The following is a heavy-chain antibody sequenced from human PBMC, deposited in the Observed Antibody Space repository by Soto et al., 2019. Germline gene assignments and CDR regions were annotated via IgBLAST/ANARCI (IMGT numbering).Heavy chain of an antibody. J-gene: IGHJ6*02. Sequence: SETLSLTCAVSGGSISGSNWWSWVRQPPGKGLEWIGEIYHSGSTNYNPSLKSRVTISVDKSKNQFSLKLSSVTAADTAVYYCARLRLRYFDWLPHYYYGMDVWGQGTTVTVSS. CDR2: IYHSGST. V-gene: IGHV4-4*02. CDR3: ARLRLRYFDWLPHYYYGMDV. D-gene: IGHD3-9*01. CDR1: GGSISGSNW.